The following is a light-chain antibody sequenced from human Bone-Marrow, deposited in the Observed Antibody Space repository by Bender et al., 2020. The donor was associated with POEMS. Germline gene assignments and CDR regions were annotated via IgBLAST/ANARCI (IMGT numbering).Light chain of an antibody. CDR3: QAWDSSSVV. CDR2: QDT. Sequence: SYELTQSPSVSVSPGQTANITCSGDKLGDKYTCWYQQRPGQSPVLVIYQDTKRPSGIPERFSCSNSGNAATLTISGTQAMDEADYYCQAWDSSSVVFGGGTKLTVL. J-gene: IGLJ2*01. CDR1: KLGDKY. V-gene: IGLV3-1*01.